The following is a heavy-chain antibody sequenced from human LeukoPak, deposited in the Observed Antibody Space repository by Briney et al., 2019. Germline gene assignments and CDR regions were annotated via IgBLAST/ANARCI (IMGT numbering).Heavy chain of an antibody. CDR1: GGSFSGYY. J-gene: IGHJ4*02. D-gene: IGHD3-22*01. CDR2: INHSGST. Sequence: SETLSLTCAVYGGSFSGYYWSWIRQPPGKGLEWIGEINHSGSTNYNPSLKSRVTISVDTSKNQFSLKLSSVTAADTAVYYCARGSDRTDYWGQGTLVTVSS. V-gene: IGHV4-34*01. CDR3: ARGSDRTDY.